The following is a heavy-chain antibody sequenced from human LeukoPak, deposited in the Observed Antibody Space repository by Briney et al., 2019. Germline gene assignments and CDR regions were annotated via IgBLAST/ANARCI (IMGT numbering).Heavy chain of an antibody. D-gene: IGHD2-2*01. V-gene: IGHV3-11*01. CDR1: GFTFSDYY. J-gene: IGHJ3*02. CDR2: ISSSGSTI. CDR3: ARGSSLGYCSSTSCYRYFGAFDI. Sequence: PGGSLRLSCAASGFTFSDYYMSWIRQAPGKGLEWVSYISSSGSTIYYADSVKGRFTISRDNAKNSLYLQMNSLRAEDTAVYYCARGSSLGYCSSTSCYRYFGAFDIWGQGTMVTVSS.